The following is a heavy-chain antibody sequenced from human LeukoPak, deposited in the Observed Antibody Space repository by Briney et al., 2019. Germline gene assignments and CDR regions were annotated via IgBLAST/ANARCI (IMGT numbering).Heavy chain of an antibody. CDR3: TTLAWIQLWLGAFDI. J-gene: IGHJ3*02. Sequence: GGSLRLSCAASGFTFSSYSMNWVRQAPGKGLEWVSYISSSSSYIYYADSVKGRFTISRDNAKNSLYLQMNSLKTEDTAVYYCTTLAWIQLWLGAFDIWGQGTMATVSS. CDR1: GFTFSSYS. D-gene: IGHD5-18*01. V-gene: IGHV3-21*05. CDR2: ISSSSSYI.